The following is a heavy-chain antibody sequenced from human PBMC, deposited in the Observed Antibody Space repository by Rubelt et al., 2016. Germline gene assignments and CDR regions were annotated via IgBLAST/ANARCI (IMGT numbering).Heavy chain of an antibody. CDR3: ARDEDSSSSEDY. Sequence: QVQLVQSGAEVKKPGASVKVSCKASGYTFTSYGISWVRQATGQGLEWMGWISAYNCNTQYAQKFQGRVTMTTDTSTGTAYMELRGLRADDTAVYYCARDEDSSSSEDYWGQGTLVTVSS. V-gene: IGHV1-18*01. J-gene: IGHJ4*02. D-gene: IGHD6-6*01. CDR2: ISAYNCNT. CDR1: GYTFTSYG.